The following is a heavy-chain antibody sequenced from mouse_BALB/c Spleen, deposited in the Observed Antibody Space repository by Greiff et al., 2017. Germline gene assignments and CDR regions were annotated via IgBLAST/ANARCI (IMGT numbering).Heavy chain of an antibody. J-gene: IGHJ2*01. D-gene: IGHD1-1*01. CDR2: ISDGGSYT. CDR3: ARDVLLDY. CDR1: GFTFSDYY. V-gene: IGHV5-4*02. Sequence: EVKVEESGGGLVKPGGSLKLSCAASGFTFSDYYMYWVRQTPEKRLEWVATISDGGSYTYYPDSVKGRFTISRDNAKNNLYLQMSSMKSEDTAMYYCARDVLLDYWGQGTTLTVSS.